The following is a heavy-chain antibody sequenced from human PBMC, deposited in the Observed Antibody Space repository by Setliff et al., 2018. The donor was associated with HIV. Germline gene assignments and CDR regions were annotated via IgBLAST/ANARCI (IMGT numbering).Heavy chain of an antibody. CDR2: IYTSGST. Sequence: SETLSLTCTVSGGSISSGSYYWSWIRQPAGKGLEWIGHIYTSGSTNYNPSLKSRVTISVDTSKNQFSLRVNSVTAADTAVYYCARKHLVNVFDYWGQGTLVTVSS. V-gene: IGHV4-61*09. CDR3: ARKHLVNVFDY. CDR1: GGSISSGSYY. J-gene: IGHJ4*02. D-gene: IGHD3-22*01.